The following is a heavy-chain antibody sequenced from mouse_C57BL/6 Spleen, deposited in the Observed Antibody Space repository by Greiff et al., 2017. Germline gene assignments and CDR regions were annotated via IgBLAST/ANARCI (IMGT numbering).Heavy chain of an antibody. CDR2: LGPGSGCT. CDR3: AREPQYYGSSYDLDY. Sequence: QVQLQQSGAELVKPGASVKISCKASGYTFTDYYIHWVKPRPGQGLEWMGKLGPGSGCTYYNEKFKGKATLTADKTASTAYMQLSSLTSEDSAVYFCAREPQYYGSSYDLDYWGQGNTRTVSS. CDR1: GYTFTDYY. J-gene: IGHJ2*01. V-gene: IGHV1-77*01. D-gene: IGHD1-1*01.